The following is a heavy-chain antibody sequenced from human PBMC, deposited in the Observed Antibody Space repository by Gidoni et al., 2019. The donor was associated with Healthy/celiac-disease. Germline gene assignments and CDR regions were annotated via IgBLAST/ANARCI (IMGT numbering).Heavy chain of an antibody. Sequence: QVQLVQSGAEVKKPGASVKVSCKASGYILTNYAMHWVRQAPGQRLEWMGWINAGNGATKYSQKFQGRVTITRDTSASTVYMEVSSLKTEDTAVYYCAVDDSSGFPSFGYWGQGTLVTVSS. CDR1: GYILTNYA. CDR2: INAGNGAT. V-gene: IGHV1-3*01. D-gene: IGHD3-22*01. J-gene: IGHJ4*02. CDR3: AVDDSSGFPSFGY.